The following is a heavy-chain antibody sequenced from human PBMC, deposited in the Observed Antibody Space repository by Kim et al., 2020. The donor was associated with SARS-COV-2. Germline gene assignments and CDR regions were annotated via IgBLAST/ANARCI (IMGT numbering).Heavy chain of an antibody. CDR1: GSSFSGYQ. J-gene: IGHJ4*02. Sequence: SETLSLTCAVYGSSFSGYQWSWIRQSPGKGLEWIGQINDTGKTNYNPSLKIRVTMSVDTSKNQFSLKLTSVTAADTGIYYCARGVPGRWGQGTRVTVSS. CDR3: ARGVPGR. V-gene: IGHV4-34*01. CDR2: INDTGKT.